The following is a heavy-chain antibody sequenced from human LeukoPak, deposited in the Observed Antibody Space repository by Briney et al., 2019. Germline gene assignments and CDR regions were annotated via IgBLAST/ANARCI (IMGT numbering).Heavy chain of an antibody. J-gene: IGHJ4*02. Sequence: GGSLRLSCAASEFTYGMNWVRQAPGKGLECVSAISSSGSNTYYADSVKGRFTISRDNSKNTLYLQMNSLRAEDTAVYYCAKDRVFHYDSSGYYYYWGQGTLVTVSS. V-gene: IGHV3-23*01. CDR2: ISSSGSNT. CDR3: AKDRVFHYDSSGYYYY. CDR1: EFTYG. D-gene: IGHD3-22*01.